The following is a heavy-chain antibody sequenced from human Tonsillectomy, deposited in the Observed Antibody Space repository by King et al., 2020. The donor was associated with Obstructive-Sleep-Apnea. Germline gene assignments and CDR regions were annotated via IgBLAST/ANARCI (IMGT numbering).Heavy chain of an antibody. CDR2: ISDYDGKT. CDR1: GYSFSSYG. D-gene: IGHD3-22*01. V-gene: IGHV1-18*01. Sequence: QLVQSGDEVKEPGASVRVSCKASGYSFSSYGISWVRQAPGQGLEWLGWISDYDGKTNYAQKAQGRVTMTTHTSTRTAYMTLRSLRSDDTAVYYCVRAGYYDSSGSRNYHYYGMDVWGQGTTVTVSS. CDR3: VRAGYYDSSGSRNYHYYGMDV. J-gene: IGHJ6*02.